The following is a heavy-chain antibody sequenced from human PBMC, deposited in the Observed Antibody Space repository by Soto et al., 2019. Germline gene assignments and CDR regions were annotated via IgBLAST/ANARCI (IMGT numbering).Heavy chain of an antibody. D-gene: IGHD1-1*01. J-gene: IGHJ4*02. CDR1: GGTFSNYV. CDR2: IIPISGTA. V-gene: IGHV1-69*01. Sequence: QVQLVQSGAEVKKPGSSVKVSCKASGGTFSNYVITWVRQAPGQGLECMGGIIPISGTANYAQKFQGRVTIPADEHTSTVYLELSSLRSEDTAVYYCARGWNDFPNWGQGTLVTVSS. CDR3: ARGWNDFPN.